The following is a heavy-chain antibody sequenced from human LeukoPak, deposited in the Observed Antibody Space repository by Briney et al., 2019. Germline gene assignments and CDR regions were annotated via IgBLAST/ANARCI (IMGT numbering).Heavy chain of an antibody. V-gene: IGHV1-69*04. CDR1: GGTFSSYA. D-gene: IGHD4-17*01. J-gene: IGHJ3*02. CDR3: ASYGDSTSDAFDI. Sequence: SVKVSCKASGGTFSSYAISWVRQAPGQGLEWMGRIIPILGIANYAQKFQGRVTITADKSTSTAYMELSSLRSEDTAVYYCASYGDSTSDAFDIWGQGTMVTVSS. CDR2: IIPILGIA.